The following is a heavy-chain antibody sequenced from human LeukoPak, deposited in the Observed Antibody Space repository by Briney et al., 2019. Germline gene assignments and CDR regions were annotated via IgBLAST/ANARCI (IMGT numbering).Heavy chain of an antibody. V-gene: IGHV3-21*01. Sequence: KTGGSLRLSCAASGFTFSTYSMNWVRQAPGKGLEWVSSISTSSSYIYYADSVKGQFTISRDNAKNSLYLQMNSLRAEDTAVYYCARGPEGGWELLGWFDPWGQGTLVTVSS. CDR3: ARGPEGGWELLGWFDP. CDR1: GFTFSTYS. J-gene: IGHJ5*02. D-gene: IGHD1-26*01. CDR2: ISTSSSYI.